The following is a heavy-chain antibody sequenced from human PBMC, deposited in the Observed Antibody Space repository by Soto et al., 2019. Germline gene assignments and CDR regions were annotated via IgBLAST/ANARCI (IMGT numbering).Heavy chain of an antibody. D-gene: IGHD3-10*01. CDR2: INHSGST. CDR1: GGSFSGYY. V-gene: IGHV4-34*01. J-gene: IGHJ4*02. Sequence: SETLSLTCAVYGGSFSGYYWSWIRQPPGKGVEWIGEINHSGSTNYNPSLKSRVTISVETSKNQFSLELSSVTAADTAVYYCARVRRYYYGAGSYYAGPYYFDYWGQGTLVTVSS. CDR3: ARVRRYYYGAGSYYAGPYYFDY.